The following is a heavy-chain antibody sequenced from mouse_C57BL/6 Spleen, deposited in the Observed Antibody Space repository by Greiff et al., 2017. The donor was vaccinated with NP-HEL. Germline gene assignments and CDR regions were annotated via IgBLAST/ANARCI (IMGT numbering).Heavy chain of an antibody. CDR1: GFNIKDDY. J-gene: IGHJ4*01. Sequence: EVQLQQSGAELVRPGASVKLSCTASGFNIKDDYMHWVKQRPEQGLEWIGWIDPENGDTEYASKFQGKATITADTSSNTAYLQLSSLTSEDTAVYYCTTDWDYYAMDYWGQGTSVTVSS. D-gene: IGHD4-1*01. V-gene: IGHV14-4*01. CDR2: IDPENGDT. CDR3: TTDWDYYAMDY.